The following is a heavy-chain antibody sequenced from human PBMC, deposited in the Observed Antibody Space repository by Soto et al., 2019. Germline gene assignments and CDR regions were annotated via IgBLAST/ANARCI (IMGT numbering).Heavy chain of an antibody. D-gene: IGHD3-10*01. J-gene: IGHJ6*03. CDR3: ARQSLWSKYKNYYYYMDV. CDR1: GYTFTSYY. CDR2: INPSGGST. V-gene: IGHV1-46*03. Sequence: GASVKLSCKASGYTFTSYYMHWVRQAPGQGLEWMGIINPSGGSTSYAQKFQGRVTMTRDTSTSTVYMELSSLRSEDTAVYYCARQSLWSKYKNYYYYMDVWGKGTTVTVSS.